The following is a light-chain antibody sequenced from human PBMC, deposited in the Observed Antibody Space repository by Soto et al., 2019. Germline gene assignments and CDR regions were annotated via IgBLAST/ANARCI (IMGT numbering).Light chain of an antibody. V-gene: IGLV2-23*01. J-gene: IGLJ2*01. CDR1: SSDVGSYNL. Sequence: QSALTQPASVSGSPGQSITISCTGTSSDVGSYNLVSWYQQHPGKAPKLMIYEDTKRPSGLSNRFSGSKSGNTASLTISGLQAEDEADYYCSSYAGSNTYVVFGGGTKLTVL. CDR3: SSYAGSNTYVV. CDR2: EDT.